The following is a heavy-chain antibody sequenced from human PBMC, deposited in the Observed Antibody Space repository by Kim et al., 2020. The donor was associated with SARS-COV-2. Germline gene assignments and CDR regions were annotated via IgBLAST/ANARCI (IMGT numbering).Heavy chain of an antibody. CDR3: ARGSSRPGNWFDP. Sequence: SETLSLTCAVYGGSFSGYYWNWIRQPPGKGLEWIGEINHSGSPNYNPSLKSRVTISVDTSKNQFSLKLSSVTAADTAVYYCARGSSRPGNWFDPWGQGTLVTVSS. D-gene: IGHD6-13*01. CDR1: GGSFSGYY. CDR2: INHSGSP. V-gene: IGHV4-34*01. J-gene: IGHJ5*02.